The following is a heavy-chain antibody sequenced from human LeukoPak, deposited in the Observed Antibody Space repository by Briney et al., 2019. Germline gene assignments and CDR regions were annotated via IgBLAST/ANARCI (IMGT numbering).Heavy chain of an antibody. CDR1: GYTFTSYV. J-gene: IGHJ6*03. V-gene: IGHV1-18*01. CDR3: ARARFGDRYYYMDV. D-gene: IGHD3-10*01. CDR2: ISAYNGNT. Sequence: ASVKVSCKASGYTFTSYVISWVRQAPGQGLEWMGWISAYNGNTNYAQKLQGRVTMTTDTSTSTAYMELRSLRSDDTAVYYCARARFGDRYYYMDVWGKGTTVTVSS.